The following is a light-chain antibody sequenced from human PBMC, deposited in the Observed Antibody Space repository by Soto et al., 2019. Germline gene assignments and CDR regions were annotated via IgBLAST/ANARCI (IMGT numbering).Light chain of an antibody. CDR1: SSDIGAYNR. Sequence: QSALTQPPSVSGSPGQSVTISCTGTSSDIGAYNRVAWYQQPPGTAPKLMIDEVRDRTSGVPDRFSGSKSGNTASLTISGLQAEDEADYYFSSYTSSNTLIFGGGTKLTVL. CDR2: EVR. J-gene: IGLJ2*01. CDR3: SSYTSSNTLI. V-gene: IGLV2-18*02.